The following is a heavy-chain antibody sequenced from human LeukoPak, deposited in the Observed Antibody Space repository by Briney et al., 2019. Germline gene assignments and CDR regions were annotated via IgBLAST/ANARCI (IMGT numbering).Heavy chain of an antibody. D-gene: IGHD1-26*01. Sequence: GGSLRLSCAASGFTFSSYGMHWVRQAPGKGLEWVAVIWYGGSNKYYADSVKGRFTISRDNSKNTLCLQMNSLRAEDTAVYYCAKDRQIVGATSPWYWGQGTLVTVSS. CDR2: IWYGGSNK. V-gene: IGHV3-30*02. CDR1: GFTFSSYG. CDR3: AKDRQIVGATSPWY. J-gene: IGHJ4*02.